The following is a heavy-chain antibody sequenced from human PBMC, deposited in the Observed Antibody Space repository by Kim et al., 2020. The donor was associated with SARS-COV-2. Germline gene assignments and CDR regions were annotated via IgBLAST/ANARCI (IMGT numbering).Heavy chain of an antibody. CDR3: ATESSVGYDFWSGYPHIDY. D-gene: IGHD3-3*01. J-gene: IGHJ4*02. V-gene: IGHV3-30*03. CDR2: ISYDGSNK. Sequence: GGSLRLSCAASGFTFSSYGMHWVRQAPGKGLEWVAVISYDGSNKYYADSVKGRFTISRDNSKNTLYLQMNSLRAEDTAVYYCATESSVGYDFWSGYPHIDYWGQGTLVTVSS. CDR1: GFTFSSYG.